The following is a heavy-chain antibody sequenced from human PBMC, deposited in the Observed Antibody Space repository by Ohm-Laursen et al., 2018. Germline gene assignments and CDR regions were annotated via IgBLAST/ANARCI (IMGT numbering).Heavy chain of an antibody. CDR2: IYYSGST. J-gene: IGHJ4*02. CDR3: ARAGNYGKTRREEFDY. D-gene: IGHD4-11*01. Sequence: TLSLTCAVSGGSISSYYWSWIRQPPGKGLEWIGYIYYSGSTYYNPSLKSRVTISVDTSKNQFSLKLSSVTAADTAVYYCARAGNYGKTRREEFDYWGQGTLVTVSS. CDR1: GGSISSYY. V-gene: IGHV4-59*12.